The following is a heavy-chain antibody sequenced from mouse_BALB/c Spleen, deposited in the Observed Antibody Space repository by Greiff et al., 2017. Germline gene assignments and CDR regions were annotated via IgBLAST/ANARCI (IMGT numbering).Heavy chain of an antibody. J-gene: IGHJ2*01. CDR2: IYPGSGST. Sequence: LKQPGSELVRPGASVKLSCKASGYTFTSYWMHWVKQRPGQGLEWIGNIYPGSGSTNYDEKFKSKATLTVDTSSSTAYMQLSSLTSEDSAVYYCTRAGNRYDDAYYFDYWGQGTTLTVSS. V-gene: IGHV1S22*01. D-gene: IGHD2-14*01. CDR1: GYTFTSYW. CDR3: TRAGNRYDDAYYFDY.